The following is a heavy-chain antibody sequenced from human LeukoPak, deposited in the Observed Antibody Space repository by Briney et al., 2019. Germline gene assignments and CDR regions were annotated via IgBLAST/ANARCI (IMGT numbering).Heavy chain of an antibody. CDR3: ARRTWGGPHYFDY. CDR1: GGSISTTSYY. J-gene: IGHJ4*02. D-gene: IGHD3-3*01. CDR2: IYYSGSS. Sequence: SETLSLTCTVSGGSISTTSYYWGWIRQPPGKGLEWIGNIYYSGSSFYNPSFKSRVTISVDTSKNQFSLKVNSMTAADTAVYFCARRTWGGPHYFDYWGQGTLVTVSS. V-gene: IGHV4-39*01.